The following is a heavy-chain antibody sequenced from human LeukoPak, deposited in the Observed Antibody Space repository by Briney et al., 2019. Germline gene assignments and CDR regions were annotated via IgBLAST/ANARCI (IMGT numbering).Heavy chain of an antibody. V-gene: IGHV4-59*08. Sequence: SETLSLTCTVSGGSISSYYWSWIRQPPGKGLEWIGYIYYSGSTNYNPSLKSQVTISVDTSKNQFSLKLSSVTAADTAVYYCARQGYGDYWADYYGMDVWGQGTTVTVSS. CDR3: ARQGYGDYWADYYGMDV. J-gene: IGHJ6*02. D-gene: IGHD4-17*01. CDR2: IYYSGST. CDR1: GGSISSYY.